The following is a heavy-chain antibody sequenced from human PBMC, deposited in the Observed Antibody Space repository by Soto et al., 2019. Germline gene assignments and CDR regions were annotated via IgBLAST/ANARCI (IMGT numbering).Heavy chain of an antibody. CDR3: AREKAHGDHPLDA. CDR1: IRTTRRYL. V-gene: IGHV4-59*01. D-gene: IGHD3-10*01. J-gene: IGHJ5*02. CDR2: IYYSGST. Sequence: QTCTASIRTTRRYLLSRLRHPPGKGLEWIGYIYYSGSTNYNPSLKSRVTISVDTSKNQFSLKLSSVTAADTAEYYCAREKAHGDHPLDAWGQGAPVTVSS.